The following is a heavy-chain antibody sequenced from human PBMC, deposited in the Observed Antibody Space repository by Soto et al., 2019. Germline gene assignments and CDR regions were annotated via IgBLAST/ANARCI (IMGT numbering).Heavy chain of an antibody. CDR1: GFTFRTYA. D-gene: IGHD2-15*01. CDR3: AKDLRPDGRYDLDY. V-gene: IGHV3-23*03. Sequence: SLRLSCAAYGFTFRTYAMNWVRQAPGKGLEWVAVIVGDAISIDYADSVKGRFTTSRDNSKNIMYLQMTSLKVEDTATYFCAKDLRPDGRYDLDYWGQGTQVTVSS. J-gene: IGHJ4*02. CDR2: IVGDAISI.